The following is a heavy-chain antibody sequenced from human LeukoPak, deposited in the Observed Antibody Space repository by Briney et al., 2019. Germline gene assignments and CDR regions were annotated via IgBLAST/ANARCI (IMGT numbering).Heavy chain of an antibody. D-gene: IGHD1-1*01. Sequence: GGSLRLSCAASGFTFNNYWIHWVRQVPGKGLVWVSRISNDGSSASYVDSVKGRFTISRDNAKNTLFLQMNSLRAEDTAVYYCARRGTGHGMDVWGQGTTVIVSS. CDR3: ARRGTGHGMDV. V-gene: IGHV3-74*01. J-gene: IGHJ6*02. CDR2: ISNDGSSA. CDR1: GFTFNNYW.